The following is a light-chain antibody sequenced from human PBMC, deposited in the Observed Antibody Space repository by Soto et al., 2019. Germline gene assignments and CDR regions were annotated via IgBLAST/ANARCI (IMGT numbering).Light chain of an antibody. Sequence: EIVLPQSPGPLSLLPGERATLSCRAIQSVSSSYLAWYQQKPGPAPRLLIYGASSRATGIPDRFSGSGSGTDFTLTISRLEPEDFAVYYCQQYGSSSYNVGQGTKLEIK. CDR2: GAS. V-gene: IGKV3-20*01. CDR3: QQYGSSSYN. CDR1: QSVSSSY. J-gene: IGKJ2*01.